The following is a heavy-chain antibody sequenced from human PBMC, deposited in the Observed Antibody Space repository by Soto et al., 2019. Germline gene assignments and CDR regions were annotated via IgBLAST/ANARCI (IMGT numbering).Heavy chain of an antibody. J-gene: IGHJ4*02. Sequence: GASVKVSCKASGYTFTSYGISWVRQAPGQGLEWMGWISAYNGNTNYAQKLQGRVTMTTDTSTSTAYMELRSLRSEDTAVYYCARDDEGGSDCDLGYWGQGALVTVSS. V-gene: IGHV1-18*01. CDR1: GYTFTSYG. CDR3: ARDDEGGSDCDLGY. CDR2: ISAYNGNT. D-gene: IGHD1-26*01.